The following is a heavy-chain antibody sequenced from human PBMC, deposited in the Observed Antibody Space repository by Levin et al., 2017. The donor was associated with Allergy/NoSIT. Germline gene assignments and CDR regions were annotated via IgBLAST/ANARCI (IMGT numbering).Heavy chain of an antibody. CDR2: ISYDGSNK. D-gene: IGHD1-26*01. CDR3: ARGRKEGIVGVGY. V-gene: IGHV3-30*04. Sequence: GESLKISCAASGFTFSSYAMHWVRQAPGKGLEWVAVISYDGSNKYYADSVKGRFTISRDNSKNTLYLQMNSLRAEDTAVYYCARGRKEGIVGVGYWGQGTLVTVSS. J-gene: IGHJ4*02. CDR1: GFTFSSYA.